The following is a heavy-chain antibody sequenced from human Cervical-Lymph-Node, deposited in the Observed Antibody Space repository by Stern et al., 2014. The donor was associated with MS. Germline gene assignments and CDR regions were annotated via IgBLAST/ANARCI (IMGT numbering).Heavy chain of an antibody. V-gene: IGHV4-59*08. CDR2: IHFGGST. J-gene: IGHJ4*02. D-gene: IGHD3-16*01. Sequence: VQLVESGPGLVKPSETLSLTCTVSGDSIDPYYWSWIRQPPGKGLEWIGFIHFGGSTNYSPSLRSRATISLDRSKNQFFLNLTSLTAADTAVYYCARSGGVHGGASFESWGQGTLVTVSS. CDR1: GDSIDPYY. CDR3: ARSGGVHGGASFES.